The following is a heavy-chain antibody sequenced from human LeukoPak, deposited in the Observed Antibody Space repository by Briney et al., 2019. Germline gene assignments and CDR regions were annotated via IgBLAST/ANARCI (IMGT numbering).Heavy chain of an antibody. V-gene: IGHV3-23*01. CDR1: GFTFSSYA. D-gene: IGHD6-13*01. J-gene: IGHJ4*02. Sequence: PGGSLRLSCAASGFTFSSYAMSWDREAPGKGLEWVSAISGSGGSTYYADSVKGRFTISRDNSKNTLYLQMNSLRAEDTAVYYCAKGRGYSSSWYYFDYWGQGTLVTVSS. CDR2: ISGSGGST. CDR3: AKGRGYSSSWYYFDY.